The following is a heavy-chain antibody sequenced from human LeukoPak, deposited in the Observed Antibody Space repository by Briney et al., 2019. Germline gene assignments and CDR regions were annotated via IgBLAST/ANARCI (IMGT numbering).Heavy chain of an antibody. Sequence: ASVKVSCKASGYTFTSYDINWVRQATGQGLEWMGWMNPNSGNTGYAQKFQGRVTMTRNTSISTAYMELSSLRSEDTAVYYCALNYYDYAWGSYRYTPSHYWGQGTLVTVSS. J-gene: IGHJ4*02. CDR1: GYTFTSYD. CDR3: ALNYYDYAWGSYRYTPSHY. V-gene: IGHV1-8*01. CDR2: MNPNSGNT. D-gene: IGHD3-16*02.